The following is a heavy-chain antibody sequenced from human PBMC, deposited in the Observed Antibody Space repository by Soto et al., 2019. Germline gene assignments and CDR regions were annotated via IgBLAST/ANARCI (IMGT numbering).Heavy chain of an antibody. J-gene: IGHJ4*02. CDR2: IYPGDSDT. D-gene: IGHD6-13*01. V-gene: IGHV5-51*01. CDR3: ARRVDSSSWYYFDY. CDR1: GYSFTSYW. Sequence: GESLKISCKGSGYSFTSYWIGWVRQMPGKGLEWMGIIYPGDSDTRYSPSFQGQVTISANKSISTAYLQWSSLKALDTAMYYCARRVDSSSWYYFDYWGQGTLVTVSS.